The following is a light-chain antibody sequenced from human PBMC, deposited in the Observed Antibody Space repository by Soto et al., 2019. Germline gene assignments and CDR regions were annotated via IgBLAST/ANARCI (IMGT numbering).Light chain of an antibody. V-gene: IGKV1-39*01. Sequence: VRVTQSPSSLSASAGDRVTIPCRASQTLNNYLNWYQHKPGKAPKFLIFASSSLQTGVPSRFSGSASGTDFTLTIDNLQPEDFATYFCHQDYSCPWTFGQGTKVDIK. CDR1: QTLNNY. CDR3: HQDYSCPWT. CDR2: ASS. J-gene: IGKJ1*01.